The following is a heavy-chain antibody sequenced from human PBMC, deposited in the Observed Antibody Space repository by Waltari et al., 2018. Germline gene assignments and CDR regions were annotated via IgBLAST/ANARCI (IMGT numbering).Heavy chain of an antibody. Sequence: QVQLVQSGAEVKKPGASVKVSCKASGYTFTGYYMHWVRQAPGQGLEWMGVSNPNSGGTNYAQKLQCRVTMTRDTSISTAYMELSRLRSDDTAVYYCAIYLGEWQDAFDIWGQGTMVTVSS. D-gene: IGHD3-16*01. CDR1: GYTFTGYY. CDR3: AIYLGEWQDAFDI. CDR2: SNPNSGGT. V-gene: IGHV1-2*02. J-gene: IGHJ3*02.